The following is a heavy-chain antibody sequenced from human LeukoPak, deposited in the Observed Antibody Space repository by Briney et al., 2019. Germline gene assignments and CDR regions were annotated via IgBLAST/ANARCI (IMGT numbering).Heavy chain of an antibody. CDR2: IYDRGPA. Sequence: PSETLSLTCTVSGYAIISGGFSWNWIRQPPGKGLEWIGCIYDRGPAHYNPSLKSRFTISVDRPKNQFFLNVTSLTAADTVVYYCARSRQASGLFSSWGQGTLVVVSS. D-gene: IGHD3-10*01. J-gene: IGHJ5*02. CDR3: ARSRQASGLFSS. CDR1: GYAIISGGFS. V-gene: IGHV4-30-2*01.